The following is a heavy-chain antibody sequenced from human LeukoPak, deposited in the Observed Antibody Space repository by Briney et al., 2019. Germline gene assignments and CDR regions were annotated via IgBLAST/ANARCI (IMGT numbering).Heavy chain of an antibody. D-gene: IGHD2-15*01. V-gene: IGHV3-21*01. Sequence: PGGSLRLSCAASGFTFSSYSMNWVRQAPGKGLEWVSSISSSSSYIYYADSVKGRFTISRDNAKNSLYLQMNSLRAEDTAVYYCAREGYCSGGSCPYSFDYWGQGTLVTVSS. J-gene: IGHJ4*02. CDR3: AREGYCSGGSCPYSFDY. CDR2: ISSSSSYI. CDR1: GFTFSSYS.